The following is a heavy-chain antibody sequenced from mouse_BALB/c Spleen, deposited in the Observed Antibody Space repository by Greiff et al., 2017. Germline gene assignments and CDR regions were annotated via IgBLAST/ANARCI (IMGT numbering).Heavy chain of an antibody. J-gene: IGHJ4*01. D-gene: IGHD3-2*01. Sequence: VKLMESGPGLVAPSQSLSITCTVSGFSLTSYGVHWVRQPPGKGLEWLGVIWAGGSTNYNSALMSRLSISKDNSKSQVFLKMNSLQTDDTAMYYCARETARATYAMDYWGQGTSVTVSS. CDR1: GFSLTSYG. V-gene: IGHV2-9*02. CDR2: IWAGGST. CDR3: ARETARATYAMDY.